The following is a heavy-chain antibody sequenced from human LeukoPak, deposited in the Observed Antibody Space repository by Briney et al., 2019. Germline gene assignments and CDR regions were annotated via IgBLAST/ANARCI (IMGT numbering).Heavy chain of an antibody. D-gene: IGHD1-7*01. CDR2: VDHDGSGT. CDR1: GFTFTDYW. Sequence: GGSLRLSCAASGFTFTDYWMHWVRHAPGKGLVWVSRVDHDGSGTAYADSVTGRFTISRDNAKNTVYLQMNSLRADDTAVYYCAAELGWGQGTLLTLST. V-gene: IGHV3-74*01. J-gene: IGHJ4*02. CDR3: AAELG.